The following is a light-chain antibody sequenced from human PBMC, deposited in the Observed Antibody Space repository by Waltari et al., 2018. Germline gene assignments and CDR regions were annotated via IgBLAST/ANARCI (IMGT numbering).Light chain of an antibody. CDR3: QQYYSSPRT. V-gene: IGKV4-1*01. CDR2: WSS. J-gene: IGKJ1*01. Sequence: DIVMTQSPDSLAVSLCERAAINCKSRQSGLHSSNNTNYLAWFQQKPGQPPKLLIYWSSTRGSGIPDRLSGSGSGTDFTLTISSLQAEDVAVYYCQQYYSSPRTFGQGTKVEIK. CDR1: QSGLHSSNNTNY.